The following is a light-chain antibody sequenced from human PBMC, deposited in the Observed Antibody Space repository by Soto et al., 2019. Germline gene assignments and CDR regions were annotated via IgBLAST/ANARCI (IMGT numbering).Light chain of an antibody. J-gene: IGKJ4*01. Sequence: EIVMTQSPATLSVSPGERATLSCSASHSVSSNLAWYQQKPGQAPRLLIYGASTRATGIPARGSGSESGTEFTHTIRSLQSEGFAVYYGQQYNNGPPLTFGGGTKGEI. V-gene: IGKV3-15*01. CDR1: HSVSSN. CDR2: GAS. CDR3: QQYNNGPPLT.